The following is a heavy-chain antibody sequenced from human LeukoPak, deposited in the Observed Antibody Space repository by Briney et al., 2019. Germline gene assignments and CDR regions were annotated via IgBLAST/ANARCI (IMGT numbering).Heavy chain of an antibody. V-gene: IGHV3-48*03. CDR3: ARAEMATITIDY. CDR1: GFTFRTFE. CDR2: ISSSGSNI. D-gene: IGHD5-24*01. Sequence: PGRSLRLSCAASGFTFRTFEMNWVRQAPGKGLEWVSYISSSGSNIYYADSVKGRFTISRDNAKNSLYLQMNSLRVEDTAVYYCARAEMATITIDYWGQGTLVTVS. J-gene: IGHJ4*02.